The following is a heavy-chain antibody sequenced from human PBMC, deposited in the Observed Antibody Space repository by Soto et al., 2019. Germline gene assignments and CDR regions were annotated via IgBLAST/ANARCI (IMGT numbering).Heavy chain of an antibody. CDR1: GGTFSSYA. CDR3: ARDLTGAFDI. CDR2: IIPIFGTA. J-gene: IGHJ3*02. V-gene: IGHV1-69*13. D-gene: IGHD7-27*01. Sequence: ASVKVSCKASGGTFSSYAISWVRQAPGQGLEWMGGIIPIFGTANYAQKFQGRVTITADESTSTAYMELSSLRSEDTTVYYCARDLTGAFDIWGQGTMVTVS.